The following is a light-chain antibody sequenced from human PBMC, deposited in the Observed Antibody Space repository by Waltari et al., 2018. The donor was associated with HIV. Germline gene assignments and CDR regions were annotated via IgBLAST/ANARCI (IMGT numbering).Light chain of an antibody. CDR2: LAS. J-gene: IGKJ2*01. CDR1: QSVLYTSNNKNY. Sequence: DIVMTQSPDSLAVSLGERATINCKSSQSVLYTSNNKNYLAWYQQKPGQPPKLLIYLASTRESGVPDRFSSSGSGTDFTLTISSLQAEDVAVYYCQQYYSTPDTFGQGTKLEIK. CDR3: QQYYSTPDT. V-gene: IGKV4-1*01.